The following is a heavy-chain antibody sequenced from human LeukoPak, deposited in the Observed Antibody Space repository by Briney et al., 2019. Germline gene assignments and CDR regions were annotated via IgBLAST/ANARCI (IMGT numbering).Heavy chain of an antibody. CDR1: GGSISSGDYY. CDR2: IYYSGST. Sequence: SQTLSLTCTVSGGSISSGDYYWSWIRQPPGNGLEWIGYIYYSGSTYYNPSLKSRVTISVDTSKNQFSLKLSSVTAADTAVYYCAGFSMIVVVITTGVDAFDIWGQGTMVTVSS. D-gene: IGHD3-22*01. V-gene: IGHV4-30-4*01. CDR3: AGFSMIVVVITTGVDAFDI. J-gene: IGHJ3*02.